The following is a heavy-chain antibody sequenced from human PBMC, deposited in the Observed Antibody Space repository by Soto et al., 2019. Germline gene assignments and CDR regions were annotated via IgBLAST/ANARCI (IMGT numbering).Heavy chain of an antibody. CDR1: GYMFNTYG. V-gene: IGHV1-18*01. J-gene: IGHJ4*02. Sequence: QVQQLQSGAEVKKPGASVKVSCKASGYMFNTYGITWVRQAPGLGLEWMGWISVYNGNIDYAQKFEGRVTMTIDTSTSTVYMELKSLTSDDTAVYYCARTYGSGDYFLPFEYWGQGTPVSVSA. CDR3: ARTYGSGDYFLPFEY. CDR2: ISVYNGNI. D-gene: IGHD3-10*01.